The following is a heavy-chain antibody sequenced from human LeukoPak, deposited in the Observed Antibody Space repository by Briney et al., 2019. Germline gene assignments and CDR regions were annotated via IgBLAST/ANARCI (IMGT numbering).Heavy chain of an antibody. CDR3: AGEQYGSDDALDV. V-gene: IGHV3-33*01. Sequence: PGRSLRLSCAASGFTFSNYGMHWVRQAPGKGLEWVAVIWYDGSNKYYADSVKGRFTISRDNSKNTLYLQMNSLRAEDTAVYYCAGEQYGSDDALDVWGQGTTVTVSS. CDR1: GFTFSNYG. D-gene: IGHD4-17*01. CDR2: IWYDGSNK. J-gene: IGHJ3*01.